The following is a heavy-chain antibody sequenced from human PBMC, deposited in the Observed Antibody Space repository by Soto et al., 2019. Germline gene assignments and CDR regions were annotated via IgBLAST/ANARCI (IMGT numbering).Heavy chain of an antibody. CDR3: ARRSSGWYFDY. CDR2: ISGSGDST. D-gene: IGHD6-19*01. V-gene: IGHV3-23*01. J-gene: IGHJ4*02. CDR1: GFSFSSYA. Sequence: EVQLLESGGGLVQPGGSLRLSCAASGFSFSSYAMNWVRQAPGKGLEWVSVISGSGDSTYYADSVKGRFTISRDNSKNTLYLQMISLRAEDTAVYYCARRSSGWYFDYWGLGTLVIVSS.